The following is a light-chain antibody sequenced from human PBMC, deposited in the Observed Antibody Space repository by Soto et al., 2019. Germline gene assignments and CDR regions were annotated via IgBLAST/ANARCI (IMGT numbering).Light chain of an antibody. CDR1: QSISSW. CDR3: QQSYTTTVK. Sequence: DIQMTQSPSTLSASVGDRVTITCRASQSISSWLAWYQQKPGKAPNLLIFKASTLDSGVPSRFSGSRSGTALPPNISSLQHEDVANYFCQQSYTTTVKFSPGTKADIK. CDR2: KAS. V-gene: IGKV1-5*03. J-gene: IGKJ1*01.